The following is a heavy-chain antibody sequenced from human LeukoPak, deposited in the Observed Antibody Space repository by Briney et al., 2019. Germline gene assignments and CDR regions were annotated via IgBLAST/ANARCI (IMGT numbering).Heavy chain of an antibody. J-gene: IGHJ6*02. V-gene: IGHV4-34*01. CDR2: INHSGST. CDR1: GGSFSGYY. D-gene: IGHD2-2*01. Sequence: SETLSLTCAVYGGSFSGYYWSWIRQPPGKGLEWIGEINHSGSTNYNPSLKSRVTISVDTSKNQFSLKLSSVTAADTAVYYCARVPGSSTSWDYYYYGMDVWGQGTTVTVSS. CDR3: ARVPGSSTSWDYYYYGMDV.